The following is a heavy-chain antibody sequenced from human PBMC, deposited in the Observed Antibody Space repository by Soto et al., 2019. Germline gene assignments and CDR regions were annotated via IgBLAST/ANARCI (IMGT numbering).Heavy chain of an antibody. CDR2: IGTAGDT. CDR3: ARGFGGSHYDQARAQGGRRIGFDWLPHFDY. CDR1: GFTFSSYD. V-gene: IGHV3-13*01. Sequence: EVQLVESGGGLVQPGGSLRLSCAASGFTFSSYDMHWVRQATGKGLEWVSAIGTAGDTYYPGSVKGRFTISRENAKNSLYIQMNSVRAEDTAVYYCARGFGGSHYDQARAQGGRRIGFDWLPHFDYWGQGTLVTVSS. D-gene: IGHD3-9*01. J-gene: IGHJ4*02.